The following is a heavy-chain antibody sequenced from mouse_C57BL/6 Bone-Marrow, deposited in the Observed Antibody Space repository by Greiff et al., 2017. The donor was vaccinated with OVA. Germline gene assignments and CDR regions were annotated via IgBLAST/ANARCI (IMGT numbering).Heavy chain of an antibody. V-gene: IGHV10-1*01. Sequence: EVKLMESGGGLVQPKGSLKLSCAASGFSFNTYAMNWVRQAPGKGLEWVARIRSKSNNYATYYADSVKDRFTISRDDSESMLYLQMNNLKTEDTAMYYCVRPPELGPYWYFDVWGTGTTVTVSS. CDR2: IRSKSNNYAT. CDR1: GFSFNTYA. CDR3: VRPPELGPYWYFDV. D-gene: IGHD4-1*01. J-gene: IGHJ1*03.